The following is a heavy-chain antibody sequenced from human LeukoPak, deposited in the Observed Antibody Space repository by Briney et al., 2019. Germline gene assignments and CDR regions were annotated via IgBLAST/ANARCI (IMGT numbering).Heavy chain of an antibody. J-gene: IGHJ3*02. CDR1: GFTFDDYG. V-gene: IGHV3-20*04. CDR3: ARESSGSYVIAFDI. D-gene: IGHD1-26*01. Sequence: AGGSLRLSCAASGFTFDDYGMSWVRQAPGKGVEWVSGINWNGGSTGYADSVKGRFTISRDNAKNSLYLQMNSLRAEDTALYYCARESSGSYVIAFDIWGQGTMVTVSS. CDR2: INWNGGST.